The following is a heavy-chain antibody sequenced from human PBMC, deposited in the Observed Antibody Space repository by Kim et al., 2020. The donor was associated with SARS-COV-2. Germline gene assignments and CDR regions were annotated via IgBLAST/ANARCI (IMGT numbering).Heavy chain of an antibody. Sequence: GGSLRLSCAASGFTFSSYAMHWVRQAPGKGLEWVAVISYDGSNKYYADSVKGRFTISRDNSKNTLYLQMNSLRAEDTAVYYCARDPLGRYYFDYWGQGTL. CDR1: GFTFSSYA. V-gene: IGHV3-30*04. J-gene: IGHJ4*02. CDR3: ARDPLGRYYFDY. CDR2: ISYDGSNK.